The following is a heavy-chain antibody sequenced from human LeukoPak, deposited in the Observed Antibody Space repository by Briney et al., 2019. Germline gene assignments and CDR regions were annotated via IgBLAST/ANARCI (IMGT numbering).Heavy chain of an antibody. Sequence: PGRSLRLSCAASGFTFINYAMHWVRQAPGKGLEWVAVISYDGGTEYYADSVKGRFTISRDNSKNTVYLQMNSLRAEDTAVYYCAREDPYGSGSYYNVFYSGFDYWGQGTQVTVSS. CDR1: GFTFINYA. CDR2: ISYDGGTE. CDR3: AREDPYGSGSYYNVFYSGFDY. J-gene: IGHJ4*02. D-gene: IGHD3-10*01. V-gene: IGHV3-30*04.